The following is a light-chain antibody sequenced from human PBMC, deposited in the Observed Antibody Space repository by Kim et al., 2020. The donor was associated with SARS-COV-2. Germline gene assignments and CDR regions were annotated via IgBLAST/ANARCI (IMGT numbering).Light chain of an antibody. V-gene: IGKV3-15*01. CDR3: PEYNNCAAVI. CDR2: GAS. J-gene: IGKJ2*01. CDR1: QSVSSN. Sequence: EIVMTQSPATLSVSTGYRATLSCRASQSVSSNLAWYQQKPGQAPRRLIYGASTRASGISARFSGSGSETEFTLTISSLQSEDFAVYYCPEYNNCAAVIFGQGIELE.